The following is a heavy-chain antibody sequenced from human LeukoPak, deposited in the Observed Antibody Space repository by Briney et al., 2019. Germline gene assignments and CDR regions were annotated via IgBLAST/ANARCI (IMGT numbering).Heavy chain of an antibody. V-gene: IGHV4-34*01. CDR1: GGSFSGYY. Sequence: PSETLSLTCAVYGGSFSGYYWSWIRQPPGKGLEWIGSIYYSGSTYYNPSLKSRVTISVDTSKNQFSLKLSSVTAADTAVYYCARDHVPRPGYSSSWYPAYFDYWGQGTLVTVSS. D-gene: IGHD6-13*01. CDR2: IYYSGST. J-gene: IGHJ4*02. CDR3: ARDHVPRPGYSSSWYPAYFDY.